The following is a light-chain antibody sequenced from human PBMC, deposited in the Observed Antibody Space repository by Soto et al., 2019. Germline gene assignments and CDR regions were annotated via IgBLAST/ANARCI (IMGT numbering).Light chain of an antibody. J-gene: IGKJ2*01. CDR1: QSVSSSY. V-gene: IGKV3-20*01. Sequence: EIVLTQSPGTLSLSPGERATLSCRASQSVSSSYLAWYQQKPGQAPRLLIYGASSRATGIPDRFSGSVSGKDFTLTISRLEPEDFAVYYCQQYSSSPLTFGQETKLEIK. CDR2: GAS. CDR3: QQYSSSPLT.